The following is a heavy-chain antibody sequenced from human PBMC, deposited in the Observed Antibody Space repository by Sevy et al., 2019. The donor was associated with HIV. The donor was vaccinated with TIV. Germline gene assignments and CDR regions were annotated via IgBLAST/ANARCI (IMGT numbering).Heavy chain of an antibody. D-gene: IGHD2-15*01. Sequence: ASVKVSCKVSGYTLIEFSMHWVRQAPGKGLEWMGGFDPEDGETIYSQRFQGRVTMTEGTSTDTAYMELSSLRSEDTAVYYCATGLPGEYVDCSSCYSEYFAYWGQGTLVTVST. CDR3: ATGLPGEYVDCSSCYSEYFAY. CDR1: GYTLIEFS. CDR2: FDPEDGET. J-gene: IGHJ4*02. V-gene: IGHV1-24*01.